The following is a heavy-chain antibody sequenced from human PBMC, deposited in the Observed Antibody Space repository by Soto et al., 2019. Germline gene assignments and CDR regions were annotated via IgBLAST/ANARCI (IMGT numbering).Heavy chain of an antibody. Sequence: SETLSLTCTVSGGSISSSSYYWGWIRQPPGKGLEWIGSIYYSGSTYYNPSLKSRVTISVDTSKNQFSLKLSSVTAADTAVYYCARDNLWFGGYGMDVWGQGTTVTVSS. J-gene: IGHJ6*02. CDR2: IYYSGST. CDR3: ARDNLWFGGYGMDV. CDR1: GGSISSSSYY. V-gene: IGHV4-39*01. D-gene: IGHD3-10*01.